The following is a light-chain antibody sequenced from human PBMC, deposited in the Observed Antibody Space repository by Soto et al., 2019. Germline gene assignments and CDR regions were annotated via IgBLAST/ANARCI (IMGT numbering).Light chain of an antibody. CDR3: QPRDT. Sequence: EIVLTQTPATLSLSPGERATLSCRASQRVSSNVAWYQQRPGQAPRLFIYDASYSATGIPARFSGSGSGTVFTLTISSLEPEDFAVNYGQPRDTFGLGTKLEIK. CDR2: DAS. CDR1: QRVSSN. J-gene: IGKJ2*01. V-gene: IGKV3-11*01.